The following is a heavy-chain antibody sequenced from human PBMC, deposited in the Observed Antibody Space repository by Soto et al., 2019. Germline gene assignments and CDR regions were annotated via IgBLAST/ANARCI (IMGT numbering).Heavy chain of an antibody. J-gene: IGHJ4*02. V-gene: IGHV3-30*04. CDR1: GFIFNSYS. Sequence: QVQLVESGGGAVQPGRSLRLACAASGFIFNSYSMYWVRQAPGKGLEWVAVISHDGKKMYHAYSVKGRFTISRDNSKNTVYLQMNTLRREDTALYYCARTAAAGFKVPRLDYWGQGTRVTVSS. CDR2: ISHDGKKM. D-gene: IGHD6-13*01. CDR3: ARTAAAGFKVPRLDY.